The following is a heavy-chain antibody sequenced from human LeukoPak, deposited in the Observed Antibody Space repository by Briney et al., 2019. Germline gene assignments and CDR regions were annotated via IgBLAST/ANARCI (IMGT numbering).Heavy chain of an antibody. J-gene: IGHJ4*02. CDR3: ARVADTAMAPFDY. CDR1: GGSISNYY. V-gene: IGHV4-59*01. CDR2: IYYSGST. D-gene: IGHD5-18*01. Sequence: SETLSLTCTVSGGSISNYYWSWIRQPPGKGLEWIGYIYYSGSTNYNPSLKSRVTISVDTSKNQFSLNLSSVTAADTAMYYCARVADTAMAPFDYWGQGTLVTVSS.